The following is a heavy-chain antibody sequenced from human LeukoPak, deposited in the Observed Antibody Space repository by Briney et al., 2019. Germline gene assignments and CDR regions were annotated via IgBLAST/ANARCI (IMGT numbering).Heavy chain of an antibody. D-gene: IGHD5-12*01. CDR2: ISYDSAIK. CDR1: GFTLSTDS. Sequence: TGGSLRLSCAASGFTLSTDSMNWVRQAPGKGLEWISYISYDSAIKYYADSVRGRFTISRDNAKNSLSLQMHSLRAEDTAVYYCVKGGFSPYYFDYWGQGTLVTVSS. V-gene: IGHV3-48*01. J-gene: IGHJ4*02. CDR3: VKGGFSPYYFDY.